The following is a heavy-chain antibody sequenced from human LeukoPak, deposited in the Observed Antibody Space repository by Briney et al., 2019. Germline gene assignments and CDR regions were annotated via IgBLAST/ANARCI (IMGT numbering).Heavy chain of an antibody. V-gene: IGHV1-2*02. Sequence: GASVKVSCKASGYTFADYYMNWVRQAPGQGLEWMGWINPDNGGTNYAQKFQGRVTMTTDTSTSTAYMELRSLRSDDTAVYYCARVMTPSIAAAHLWGEGTLVTVSS. D-gene: IGHD6-6*01. CDR1: GYTFADYY. CDR2: INPDNGGT. J-gene: IGHJ4*02. CDR3: ARVMTPSIAAAHL.